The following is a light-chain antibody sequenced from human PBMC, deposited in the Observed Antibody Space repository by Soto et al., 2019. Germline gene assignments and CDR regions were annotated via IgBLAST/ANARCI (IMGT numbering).Light chain of an antibody. CDR1: QNISSY. CDR2: AAS. J-gene: IGKJ5*01. Sequence: DIQLTQSPSSLSASVGDRVSITCRASQNISSYLNWYQQKPGRAPKLLIHAASSLQSGVPARFSGSGSGTDFTLSINSLQPEDFATYYCQQRNSTPITFGQGTRLEIK. V-gene: IGKV1-39*01. CDR3: QQRNSTPIT.